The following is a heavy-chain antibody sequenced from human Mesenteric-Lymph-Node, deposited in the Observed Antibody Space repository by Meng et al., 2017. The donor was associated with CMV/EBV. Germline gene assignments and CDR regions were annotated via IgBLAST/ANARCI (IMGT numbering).Heavy chain of an antibody. Sequence: CAAPGFTVSSNYMSWVRQAPGKGLEWVSVIYSGGSTYYADSVKGRFTISRDNSKNTLYLQMNSLRAEDTAVYYCARHIVGATTGFDPWGQGTLVTVSS. CDR2: IYSGGST. CDR3: ARHIVGATTGFDP. CDR1: GFTVSSNY. J-gene: IGHJ5*02. V-gene: IGHV3-66*02. D-gene: IGHD1-26*01.